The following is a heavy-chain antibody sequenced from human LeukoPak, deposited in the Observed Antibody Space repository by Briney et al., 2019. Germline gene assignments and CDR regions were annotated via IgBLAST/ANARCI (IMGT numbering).Heavy chain of an antibody. V-gene: IGHV4-4*07. D-gene: IGHD6-19*01. Sequence: PSETLSLTCTVSGGSISSYYWSWIRQPAGKGLEWIGRIYTSGSTNYNPSLKSRVTISVDTSKNQFSLKLSSVTAADTAVYYCARAKASSGWQYYYYGMDVWGQGTTVTVSS. CDR3: ARAKASSGWQYYYYGMDV. CDR1: GGSISSYY. J-gene: IGHJ6*02. CDR2: IYTSGST.